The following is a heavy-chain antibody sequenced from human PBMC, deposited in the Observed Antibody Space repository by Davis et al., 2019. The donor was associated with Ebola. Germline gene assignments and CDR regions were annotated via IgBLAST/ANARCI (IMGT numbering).Heavy chain of an antibody. CDR1: GYTFTSYG. D-gene: IGHD2-15*01. CDR2: INPSGGST. Sequence: ASVKVSCKASGYTFTSYGITWVRQALGQGLEWMGIINPSGGSTSYAQKFQGRVTMTRDTSTSTFYMELRSLRSDDTAVYYCARVSPDIVVVVAANYYGMDVWGQGTTVTVSS. CDR3: ARVSPDIVVVVAANYYGMDV. V-gene: IGHV1-46*01. J-gene: IGHJ6*02.